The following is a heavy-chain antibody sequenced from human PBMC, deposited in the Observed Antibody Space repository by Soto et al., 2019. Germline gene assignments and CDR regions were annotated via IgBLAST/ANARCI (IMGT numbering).Heavy chain of an antibody. J-gene: IGHJ5*02. D-gene: IGHD3-10*01. Sequence: QPQLQESGPGLVKPSETLSLTCSVSGGSISSESYYWGWIRQSPGKGLEWIGSIYRTGYTYDNPSLKSRVTISVDTSTNQFSLNLRSVTAADTAVYYCARHPLVRAVKDICWFDPWGQGTLVTVSS. V-gene: IGHV4-39*01. CDR2: IYRTGYT. CDR3: ARHPLVRAVKDICWFDP. CDR1: GGSISSESYY.